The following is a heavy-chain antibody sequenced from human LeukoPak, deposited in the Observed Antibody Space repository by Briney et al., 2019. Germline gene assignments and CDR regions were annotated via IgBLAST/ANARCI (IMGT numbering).Heavy chain of an antibody. V-gene: IGHV3-64*02. CDR3: ARRGSAYDY. CDR2: ISSSGGST. Sequence: GGSLRLSCAASGFTFSDYAMHWVRQAPGQGLEYVSAISSSGGSTYYADSVKGRFTISRDNSKDTVYLQVGSLRAEDTAVYYCARRGSAYDYWGQGTLVTVSS. D-gene: IGHD3-10*01. CDR1: GFTFSDYA. J-gene: IGHJ4*02.